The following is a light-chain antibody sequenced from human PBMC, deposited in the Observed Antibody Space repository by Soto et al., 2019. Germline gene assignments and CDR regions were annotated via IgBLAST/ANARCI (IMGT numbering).Light chain of an antibody. CDR3: HQYGSSTWT. J-gene: IGKJ1*01. CDR2: GAS. Sequence: DIVLTQSPATLSLSPGERATLSCGASQSVSSSYLAWFQQKPGQAPRIVIYGASSRAPGIPDRFSGSVSETDCTLTITRLESEDGAVYSGHQYGSSTWTFGQGTKVDIK. CDR1: QSVSSSY. V-gene: IGKV3-20*01.